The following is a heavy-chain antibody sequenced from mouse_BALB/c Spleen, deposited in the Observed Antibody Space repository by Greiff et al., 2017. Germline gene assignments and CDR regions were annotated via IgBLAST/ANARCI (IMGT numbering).Heavy chain of an antibody. V-gene: IGHV1-31*01. CDR1: GYSFTGYY. CDR2: INPYNGAT. CDR3: ARCPITTVPYWYFDV. D-gene: IGHD1-1*01. J-gene: IGHJ1*01. Sequence: VQLQQSGPELVKPGASVKISCKASGYSFTGYYMHWVKQSHVKSLEWIGRINPYNGATSYNQNFKDKASLTVDKSSSTAYMELHSLTSEDSAVYYCARCPITTVPYWYFDVWGAGTTVTVSS.